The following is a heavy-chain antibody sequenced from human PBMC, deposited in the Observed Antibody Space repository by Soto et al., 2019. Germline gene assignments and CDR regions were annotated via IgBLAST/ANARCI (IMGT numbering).Heavy chain of an antibody. CDR1: GFTFSTYA. Sequence: PGGSLRLSCAASGFTFSTYAMGWVRQAPGKGLDWVALISYDGNNKYYADSVRGRFTISRDNSKNTLYLQMNTLRPEDTALYFCARPVEPFYYYGMDVWGQGTTVTVSS. V-gene: IGHV3-30-3*01. J-gene: IGHJ6*02. CDR3: ARPVEPFYYYGMDV. CDR2: ISYDGNNK.